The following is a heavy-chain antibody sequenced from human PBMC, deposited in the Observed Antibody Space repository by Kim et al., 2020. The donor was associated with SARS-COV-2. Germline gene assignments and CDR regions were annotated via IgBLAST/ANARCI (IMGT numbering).Heavy chain of an antibody. CDR2: P. Sequence: PSDAQGFTGRFGFSLDTSVSTAYLQISSLKAEDTAVYYCARDSYGGNFAYWGQGTLVTVSS. D-gene: IGHD4-17*01. CDR3: ARDSYGGNFAY. J-gene: IGHJ4*02. V-gene: IGHV7-4-1*02.